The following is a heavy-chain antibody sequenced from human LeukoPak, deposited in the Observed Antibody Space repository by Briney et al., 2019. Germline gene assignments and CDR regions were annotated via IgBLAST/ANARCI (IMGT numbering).Heavy chain of an antibody. J-gene: IGHJ4*02. CDR2: INHSGST. D-gene: IGHD3-16*01. CDR1: GETFNEYC. CDR3: ARLKALGPYYFDY. V-gene: IGHV4-34*01. Sequence: SETLSLTCAVYGETFNEYCWTWIRQPPGKGPEWIGEINHSGSTNYNPSLKSRVTISVDTSKKQFSLRLTSVIAADTAVYYCARLKALGPYYFDYWGQGTLVTVSS.